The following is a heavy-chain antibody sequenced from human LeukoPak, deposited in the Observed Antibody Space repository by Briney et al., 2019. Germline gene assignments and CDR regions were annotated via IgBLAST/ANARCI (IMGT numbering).Heavy chain of an antibody. D-gene: IGHD5-18*01. CDR1: GYTFTSYG. CDR3: ARDDEMDTAIMGESDY. CDR2: ISAYNDNT. J-gene: IGHJ4*02. V-gene: IGHV1-18*01. Sequence: ASVKVSCKASGYTFTSYGISWVRQAPGQGLEWMGWISAYNDNTNYAQNLQGRVTMTTDTSTTTAYMELRSLRSDDTAVYYCARDDEMDTAIMGESDYWGQGTLVTVSS.